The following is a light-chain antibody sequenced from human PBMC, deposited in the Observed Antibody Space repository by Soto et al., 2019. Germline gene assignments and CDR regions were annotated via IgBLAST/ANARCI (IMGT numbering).Light chain of an antibody. V-gene: IGKV3-11*01. CDR3: QQRTNWPPKLT. J-gene: IGKJ4*01. Sequence: EIVLTQSPATLSVSPGETATVSCRASQSISKYLAWYQQKPGQTPRLLIYNASTSAAGIPARFSGSGSGTDFTLTIARLEPEDFAVYYCQQRTNWPPKLTFGGGTRVE. CDR2: NAS. CDR1: QSISKY.